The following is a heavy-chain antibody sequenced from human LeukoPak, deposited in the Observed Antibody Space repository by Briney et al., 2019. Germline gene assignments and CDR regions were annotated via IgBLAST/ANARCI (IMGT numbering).Heavy chain of an antibody. Sequence: ASVKVSCKASGYTFTGYYMHWVRQAPGQRLEWMGIINPSGGSTSYAQKFQGRVTMTRDTSTSTVYMELSSLRSEDTAVYYCARVTYYYGSGTRGYYFDYWGQGTLVTVSS. CDR1: GYTFTGYY. D-gene: IGHD3-10*01. CDR2: INPSGGST. CDR3: ARVTYYYGSGTRGYYFDY. J-gene: IGHJ4*02. V-gene: IGHV1-46*01.